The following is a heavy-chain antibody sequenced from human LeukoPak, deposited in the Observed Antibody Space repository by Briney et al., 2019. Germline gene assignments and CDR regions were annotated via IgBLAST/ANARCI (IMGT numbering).Heavy chain of an antibody. CDR1: GFSLSTSGVG. J-gene: IGHJ4*02. V-gene: IGHV2-5*02. CDR3: AHSGYSYGFDY. D-gene: IGHD5-18*01. Sequence: SGPTLVKPTQTLTLTCTFSGFSLSTSGVGVGWIRQPPGKALEWLALIYWDDDKRYSPSLQSRLTITKDTSKNQVVLTMTNMDPVDTATYYCAHSGYSYGFDYWGQRTLVTVSS. CDR2: IYWDDDK.